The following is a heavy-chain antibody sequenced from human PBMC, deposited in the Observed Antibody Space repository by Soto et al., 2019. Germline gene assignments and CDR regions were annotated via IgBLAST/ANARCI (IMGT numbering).Heavy chain of an antibody. CDR3: AREGEMPYYYYGLAV. D-gene: IGHD3-16*01. CDR2: ISGYDGHT. CDR1: GYTFTTYG. J-gene: IGHJ6*02. V-gene: IGHV1-18*01. Sequence: QVQLVQSGAEVRKPGASVKVSCKASGYTFTTYGISWVRQAPGQGLEWMGWISGYDGHTKYAQKFQGRIIITTDTSASTVYMGLRSLRSDDTAVYYCAREGEMPYYYYGLAVWGQGTTVTVSS.